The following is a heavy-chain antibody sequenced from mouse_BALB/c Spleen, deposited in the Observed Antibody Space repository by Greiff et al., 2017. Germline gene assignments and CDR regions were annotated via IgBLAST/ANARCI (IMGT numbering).Heavy chain of an antibody. CDR3: ARNYYGSSYDTFAY. J-gene: IGHJ3*01. Sequence: VKLVVSGPGLVAPSQSLSITCTVSGFSLTSYGVHWVRQPPGKGLEWLGVIWAGGSTNYNSALMSRLSISKDNSKSQVFLKMNSLQTDDTAMYYCARNYYGSSYDTFAYWGQGTLVTVSA. D-gene: IGHD1-1*01. CDR2: IWAGGST. CDR1: GFSLTSYG. V-gene: IGHV2-9*02.